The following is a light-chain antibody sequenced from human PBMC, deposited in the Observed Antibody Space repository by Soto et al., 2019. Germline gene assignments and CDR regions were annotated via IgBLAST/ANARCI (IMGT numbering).Light chain of an antibody. V-gene: IGLV1-47*01. Sequence: QSVLTQPPSASGTPGQRVTISCSGSSSNVGSNYVFWYQHLPGTAPKLLIYRNNQRPSGVPDRFSGSKSGTSASLAISGPRSEDETDYYCAAWDDSLSGAVFGGGTKLTVL. CDR3: AAWDDSLSGAV. CDR2: RNN. J-gene: IGLJ2*01. CDR1: SSNVGSNY.